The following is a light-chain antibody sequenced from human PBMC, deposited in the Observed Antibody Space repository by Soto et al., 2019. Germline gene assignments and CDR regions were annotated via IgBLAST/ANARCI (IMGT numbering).Light chain of an antibody. CDR2: GAS. Sequence: EIVMTQSPATLSVSPGERATLSCRASQSVSSNLAWYQQKPGQAPRLLIYGASTRATGIPARFSGSGSGTEFTLTISSLQSEDFAVYYCQQYNNWPPERTVGQGTKVDIK. V-gene: IGKV3-15*01. J-gene: IGKJ1*01. CDR3: QQYNNWPPERT. CDR1: QSVSSN.